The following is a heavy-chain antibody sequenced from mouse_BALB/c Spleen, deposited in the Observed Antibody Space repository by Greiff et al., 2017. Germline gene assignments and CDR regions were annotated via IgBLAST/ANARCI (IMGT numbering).Heavy chain of an antibody. CDR1: GFTFSSYA. J-gene: IGHJ3*01. V-gene: IGHV5-9-4*01. CDR2: ISSGGSYT. D-gene: IGHD1-3*01. Sequence: EVKVVESGGGLVKPGGSLKLSCAASGFTFSSYAMSWVRQSPEKRLEWVAEISSGGSYTYYPDTVTGRFTISRDNAKNTLYLEMSSLRSEDTAMYYCARDHNSVYWGQGTLVTVSA. CDR3: ARDHNSVY.